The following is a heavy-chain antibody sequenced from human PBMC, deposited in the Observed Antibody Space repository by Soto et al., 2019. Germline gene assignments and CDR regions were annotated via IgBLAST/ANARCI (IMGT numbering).Heavy chain of an antibody. CDR1: GGTFSSYT. CDR3: ARAITIFGVVGAFDI. D-gene: IGHD3-3*01. J-gene: IGHJ3*02. CDR2: IIPILGIA. Sequence: QVQLVQSGAEVQKPGSSVKVSCKASGGTFSSYTISWVRQAPGQGLEWMGRIIPILGIANYAQKFQGRVTITADKSTSTAYMELSSLRSEDTAVYYCARAITIFGVVGAFDIWGQGTMVTVSS. V-gene: IGHV1-69*02.